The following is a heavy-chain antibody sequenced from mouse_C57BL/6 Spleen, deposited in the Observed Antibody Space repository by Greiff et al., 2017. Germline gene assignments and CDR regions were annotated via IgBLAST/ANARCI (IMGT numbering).Heavy chain of an antibody. Sequence: VQLQQSGPELVKPGDSVKISCKASGYSFTGYFMNWVMQSHGKSLEWIGRINPYNGDTFYNQKFKGKATLTVDKSSSTAHMELRSLTSEDSAVYYCARSLYGNPYFDYWGQGTTLTVSS. J-gene: IGHJ2*01. CDR2: INPYNGDT. CDR3: ARSLYGNPYFDY. V-gene: IGHV1-20*01. D-gene: IGHD2-1*01. CDR1: GYSFTGYF.